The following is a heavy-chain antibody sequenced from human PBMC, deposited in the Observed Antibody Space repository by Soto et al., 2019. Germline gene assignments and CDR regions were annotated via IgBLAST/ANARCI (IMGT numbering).Heavy chain of an antibody. CDR2: INPNSGGT. Sequence: ASVKVSCKASGYSLTGYYMHWVRQAPGQGLEWMGWINPNSGGTNYAQKFQGWVTMTRDTSISTVYMELSRLRSDDTAVYYCATGYSSSWYYFDDWGQGTLVSVSS. CDR3: ATGYSSSWYYFDD. CDR1: GYSLTGYY. J-gene: IGHJ4*02. D-gene: IGHD6-13*01. V-gene: IGHV1-2*04.